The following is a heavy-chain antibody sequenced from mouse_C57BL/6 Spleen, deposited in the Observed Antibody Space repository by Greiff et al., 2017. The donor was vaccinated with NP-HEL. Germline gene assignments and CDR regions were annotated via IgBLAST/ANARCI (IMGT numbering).Heavy chain of an antibody. D-gene: IGHD4-1*01. CDR3: TRDGTGYAMDY. V-gene: IGHV5-9-1*02. CDR2: ISSGGDYI. CDR1: GFTFSSYA. Sequence: EVKLLESGEGLVKPGGSLKLSCAASGFTFSSYAMSWVRQTPEKRLEWVAYISSGGDYIYYADTVKGRFTISRDNARNTLYLQMSSLKSEDTAMYYCTRDGTGYAMDYWGQGTSVTVSS. J-gene: IGHJ4*01.